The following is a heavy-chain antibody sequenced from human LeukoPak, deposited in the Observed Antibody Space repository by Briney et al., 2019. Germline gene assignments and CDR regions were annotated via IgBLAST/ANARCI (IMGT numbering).Heavy chain of an antibody. D-gene: IGHD3-10*01. Sequence: GASVKVSCKASGYTFTGYYMHWVRQAPGQGLEWMGRINPNSGGTNYAQKFQGRVTMTRDTSISTAYMELSRLRSDDTDVYYCARVRLWFGDYYFDYWGQGTLVTVSS. CDR1: GYTFTGYY. CDR3: ARVRLWFGDYYFDY. V-gene: IGHV1-2*05. CDR2: INPNSGGT. J-gene: IGHJ4*02.